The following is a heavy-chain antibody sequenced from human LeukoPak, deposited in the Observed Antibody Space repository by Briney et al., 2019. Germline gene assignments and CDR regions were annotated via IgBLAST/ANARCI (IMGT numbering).Heavy chain of an antibody. CDR3: ARRVDSYWFFDY. Sequence: GESLKISCKGSGYSFTNYWIGWVRQMPGKGLGWMGIIYPGDSDTRYIPSFQGQVSISADKSTSTAYLQWSSLRASDTAMYYCARRVDSYWFFDYWGQGTLVTVSS. D-gene: IGHD1-26*01. CDR2: IYPGDSDT. CDR1: GYSFTNYW. J-gene: IGHJ4*02. V-gene: IGHV5-51*01.